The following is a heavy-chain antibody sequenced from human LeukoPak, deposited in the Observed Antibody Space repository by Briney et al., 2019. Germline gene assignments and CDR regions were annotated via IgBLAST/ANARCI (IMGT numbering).Heavy chain of an antibody. CDR1: GGTFTNYA. V-gene: IGHV1-69*04. CDR2: IIPILDVT. Sequence: ASVKVSCKASGGTFTNYAINWARQAPGQGLEWMGRIIPILDVTNYAQKFQGRVTITADQSTSTAYMELSSLRSEDTAVYYCARGGGVDILTGFQYWGQGTLVTVSS. CDR3: ARGGGVDILTGFQY. D-gene: IGHD3-9*01. J-gene: IGHJ4*02.